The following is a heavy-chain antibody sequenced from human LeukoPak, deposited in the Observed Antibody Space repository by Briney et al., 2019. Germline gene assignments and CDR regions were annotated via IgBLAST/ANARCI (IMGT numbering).Heavy chain of an antibody. CDR3: ARVSSLGWWFDY. Sequence: SETLSLTCTVSGGSISSYYWSWIRQPAGKGLEWIGYIYYSGSTNYNPSLKSRVTISVDTSKNQFSLKLSSVTAADTAVYYCARVSSLGWWFDYWGQGTLVTVSS. CDR2: IYYSGST. V-gene: IGHV4-59*01. D-gene: IGHD6-19*01. CDR1: GGSISSYY. J-gene: IGHJ4*02.